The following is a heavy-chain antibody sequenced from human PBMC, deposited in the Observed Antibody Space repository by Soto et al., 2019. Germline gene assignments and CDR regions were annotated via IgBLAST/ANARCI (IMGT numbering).Heavy chain of an antibody. CDR3: ATRITVFGLLIPQFDP. Sequence: SETLSLTCAVYGGSFSGYYWSWIRQPPFKGLEWIGEINHTGGTHYNPSLKSRVTMSVDTSKNQFSLRLSSVTAADTAIYYCATRITVFGLLIPQFDPWGQGTQVTVSS. CDR1: GGSFSGYY. CDR2: INHTGGT. D-gene: IGHD3-3*01. J-gene: IGHJ5*02. V-gene: IGHV4-34*01.